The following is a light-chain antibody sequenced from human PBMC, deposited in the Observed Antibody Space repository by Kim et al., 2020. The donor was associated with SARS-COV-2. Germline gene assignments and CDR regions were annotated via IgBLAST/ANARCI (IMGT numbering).Light chain of an antibody. CDR1: QSVRTH. V-gene: IGKV3-15*01. Sequence: EIVLTQSPAMLSVSPGARATLSCRASQSVRTHLAWYQQQPAQAPSLLIFGASTSGAATPDRFSGSGSARDFTLTISSLQSEDCAVYYCRQYYNWPAWTFGQGTKVDIK. J-gene: IGKJ1*01. CDR3: RQYYNWPAWT. CDR2: GAS.